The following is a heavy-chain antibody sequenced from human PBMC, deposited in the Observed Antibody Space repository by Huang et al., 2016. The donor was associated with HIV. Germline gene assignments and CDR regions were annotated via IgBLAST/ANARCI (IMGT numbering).Heavy chain of an antibody. CDR1: GVSFSDYA. Sequence: QAQLVQSGAAVMKPGSSVSVSCKASGVSFSDYAFSWVRRAPGQGLDWMGGIIPRFGLTNYAPRLQGRVTIAADKSSNTVYLELTSLRSGDTAVYYCAREGQNWLGKPFGALAFWGQGTEVIVSS. D-gene: IGHD3-16*01. V-gene: IGHV1-69*10. CDR2: IIPRFGLT. CDR3: AREGQNWLGKPFGALAF. J-gene: IGHJ4*03.